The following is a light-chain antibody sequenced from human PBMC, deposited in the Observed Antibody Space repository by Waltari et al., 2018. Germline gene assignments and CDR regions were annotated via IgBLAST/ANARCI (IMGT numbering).Light chain of an antibody. CDR2: SND. J-gene: IGLJ1*01. Sequence: QSVVTQPPSASGTPGPRVTISCSGSASNIGRSTVNWYQQLPGTAPKLLIYSNDQRPSGVPDRFSGSKSGTSASLAISGLQPEDEADYYCAVWDDSLDGYVFATGTTVTVL. V-gene: IGLV1-44*01. CDR1: ASNIGRST. CDR3: AVWDDSLDGYV.